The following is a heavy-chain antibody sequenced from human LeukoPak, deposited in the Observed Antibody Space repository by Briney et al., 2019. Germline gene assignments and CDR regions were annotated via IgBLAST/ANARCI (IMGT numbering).Heavy chain of an antibody. V-gene: IGHV3-23*01. J-gene: IGHJ4*02. CDR2: ICGSGGST. Sequence: PVGSLRLSFVASVCTFSSYAMSWVRPAPGKGVEWVSAICGSGGSTYYADSVQGRFTISRDNSKNTLYLQMNSLRAEDTAVYYCAKDHGPQPKFPDDYWGQGTLVTVSS. D-gene: IGHD3/OR15-3a*01. CDR3: AKDHGPQPKFPDDY. CDR1: VCTFSSYA.